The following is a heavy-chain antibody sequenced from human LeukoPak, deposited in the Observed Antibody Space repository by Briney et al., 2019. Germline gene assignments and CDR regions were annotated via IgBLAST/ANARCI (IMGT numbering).Heavy chain of an antibody. CDR2: IIPIFGTA. J-gene: IGHJ4*02. CDR1: RGTFSSYA. V-gene: IGHV1-69*06. Sequence: ASVSVSYKASRGTFSSYAISWVRQAPGQGLEWMGVIIPIFGTANYAQKLQGRVTISAHKSSSTAYMELRSLSSEDTAVYYSVGIMVRGVYAYWGEGPLVTVSS. CDR3: VGIMVRGVYAY. D-gene: IGHD3-10*01.